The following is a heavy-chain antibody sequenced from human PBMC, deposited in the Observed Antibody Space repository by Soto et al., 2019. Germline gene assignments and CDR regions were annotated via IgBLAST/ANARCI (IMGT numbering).Heavy chain of an antibody. J-gene: IGHJ4*02. CDR3: AHSMAPRSFDF. CDR2: IYWDDDK. CDR1: GFSLSTSGVG. Sequence: QITLKESGPMLVKPTQTLTLTCTFSGFSLSTSGVGVGWIRQPPGKALEWLALIYWDDDKRYSPSLITRLTITKDTSKTLALLTTTNMDPVDTATYYCAHSMAPRSFDFGGQGTLVTVST. V-gene: IGHV2-5*02.